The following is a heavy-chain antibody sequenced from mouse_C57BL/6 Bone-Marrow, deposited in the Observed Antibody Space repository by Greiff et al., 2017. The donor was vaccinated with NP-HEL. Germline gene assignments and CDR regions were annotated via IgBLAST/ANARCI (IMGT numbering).Heavy chain of an antibody. D-gene: IGHD1-1*01. V-gene: IGHV1-52*01. J-gene: IGHJ2*01. CDR1: GYTFTSYW. CDR3: ARQLLRGYYFDY. CDR2: IDPSDSET. Sequence: QVQLQQPGAELVRPGSSVKLSCKASGYTFTSYWMHWVKQRPIQGLEWIGNIDPSDSETHYNQKFKDKATLTVDKSSSTAYMQLSSLTSEDSAVYYCARQLLRGYYFDYWGQGTTLTVSS.